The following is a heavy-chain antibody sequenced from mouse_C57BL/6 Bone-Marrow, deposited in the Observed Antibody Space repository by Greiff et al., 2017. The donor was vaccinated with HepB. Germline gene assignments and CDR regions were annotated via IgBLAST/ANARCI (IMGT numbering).Heavy chain of an antibody. J-gene: IGHJ3*01. CDR1: GFTFSSYG. CDR2: INSNGGST. V-gene: IGHV5-6-3*01. Sequence: VQLKESGGGLVQPGGSLKLSCAASGFTFSSYGMSWVRQTPDKRLELVATINSNGGSTYYPDSVKGRFTISRDNAKNTLYLRMSSLKSEDTAMYYCARDRTGFAYWGQGTLVTVSA. CDR3: ARDRTGFAY. D-gene: IGHD4-1*01.